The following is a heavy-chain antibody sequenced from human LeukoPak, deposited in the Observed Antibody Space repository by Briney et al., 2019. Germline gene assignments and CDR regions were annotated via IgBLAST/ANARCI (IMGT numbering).Heavy chain of an antibody. J-gene: IGHJ6*03. D-gene: IGHD5-12*01. CDR2: IKSKTDGGTT. Sequence: GGSLRLSCAASGFTFSNAWMSWVRQAPGKGLEWVGRIKSKTDGGTTDYAAPVKGRFTISRDDSKNTLYLQMNSLKTEDTAVYYCTTDQVDIVATERDDMVYYYMDVWGKGTTVTVSS. V-gene: IGHV3-15*01. CDR3: TTDQVDIVATERDDMVYYYMDV. CDR1: GFTFSNAW.